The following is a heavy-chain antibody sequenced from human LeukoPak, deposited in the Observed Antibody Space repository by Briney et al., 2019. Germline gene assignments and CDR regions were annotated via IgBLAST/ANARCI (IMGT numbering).Heavy chain of an antibody. J-gene: IGHJ5*02. CDR1: GFTFSSYS. V-gene: IGHV3-48*01. D-gene: IGHD6-13*01. CDR3: ARDSSSWFRYLPPWDWFDP. CDR2: ISSSSSTI. Sequence: PGGSLRLSCAASGFTFSSYSMNWVRQAPGKGLEWVSYISSSSSTIYYADSVKGRFTISRDNAKNSLYLQMNSLRAEDTAVYYCARDSSSWFRYLPPWDWFDPWGQGTLVTVSS.